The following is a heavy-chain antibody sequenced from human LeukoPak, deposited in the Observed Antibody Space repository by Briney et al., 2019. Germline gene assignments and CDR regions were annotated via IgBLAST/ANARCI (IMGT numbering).Heavy chain of an antibody. Sequence: PSETLSLTCTVSGGSISSYYWSWIRQPPGKGLEWIGYIYYSGSTNYNPSLKSRVTISVDTSKNQFSLKLSSVTAADTAVYYCARRSSWHPFDYWGQGTLVTVSS. CDR1: GGSISSYY. J-gene: IGHJ4*02. CDR3: ARRSSWHPFDY. V-gene: IGHV4-59*12. D-gene: IGHD6-13*01. CDR2: IYYSGST.